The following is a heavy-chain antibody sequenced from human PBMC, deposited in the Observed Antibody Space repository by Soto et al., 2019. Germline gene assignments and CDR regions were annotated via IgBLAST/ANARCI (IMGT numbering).Heavy chain of an antibody. CDR2: ISGPGDST. J-gene: IGHJ4*02. CDR1: VFTFSSYG. D-gene: IGHD5-12*01. Sequence: GGSLRLSCAASVFTFSSYGMSWVRQAPGKGLEWVSVISGPGDSTYYANSVKGRFTISRDNSKNTLYLQMNRLRAEDTALYYCAKIRGYSGYGYFDYWGQGTPVTVSS. V-gene: IGHV3-23*01. CDR3: AKIRGYSGYGYFDY.